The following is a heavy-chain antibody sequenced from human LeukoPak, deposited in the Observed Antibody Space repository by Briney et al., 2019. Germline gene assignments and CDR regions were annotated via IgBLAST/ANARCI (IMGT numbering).Heavy chain of an antibody. Sequence: QPGGSLRLSCAASGFTFSSYGMHWVRQAPGKGLEWVAVISYDGSNKYYADSVKGRFTISRDNSKNTLYLQMNSLRAEDTAVYYCARSRGRVVMGAFDIWGQGTMVTVSS. CDR2: ISYDGSNK. J-gene: IGHJ3*02. V-gene: IGHV3-30*03. D-gene: IGHD2-21*01. CDR1: GFTFSSYG. CDR3: ARSRGRVVMGAFDI.